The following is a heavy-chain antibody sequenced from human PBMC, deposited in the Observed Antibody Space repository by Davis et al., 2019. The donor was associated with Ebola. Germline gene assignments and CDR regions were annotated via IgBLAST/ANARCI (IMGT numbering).Heavy chain of an antibody. Sequence: GESLKISCKGSGYRFTTYWIAWVRQMPGKGLEWMGIIYPDDSDTRYSPSFQGQVTISVDKSINTAYLQWNSLKASDSAMYYCARGTDGYNPGGYFDSWGQGTLVTVSS. J-gene: IGHJ4*02. D-gene: IGHD5-24*01. CDR3: ARGTDGYNPGGYFDS. V-gene: IGHV5-51*01. CDR2: IYPDDSDT. CDR1: GYRFTTYW.